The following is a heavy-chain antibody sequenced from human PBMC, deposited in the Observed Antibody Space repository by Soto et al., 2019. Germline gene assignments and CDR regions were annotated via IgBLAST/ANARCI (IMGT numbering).Heavy chain of an antibody. Sequence: QVHLQESGPGLVKPSQTLSLTCTVSGGSFTSSAYYWSWIRQLPGKGLEWIGDIFHTGTTNYNPSFQSRDTISIERSDYQLSLELRSVTAADTAVYHGARLRRTTFGTFDIWGQGTMVDVSS. CDR3: ARLRRTTFGTFDI. CDR1: GGSFTSSAYY. V-gene: IGHV4-31*03. J-gene: IGHJ3*02. CDR2: IFHTGTT. D-gene: IGHD3-16*01.